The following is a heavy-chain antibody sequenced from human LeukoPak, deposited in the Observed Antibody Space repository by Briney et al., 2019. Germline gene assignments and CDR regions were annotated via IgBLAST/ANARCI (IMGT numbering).Heavy chain of an antibody. CDR3: ARGGLNSNFFDS. V-gene: IGHV4-34*01. D-gene: IGHD4-11*01. CDR1: GGSFSGYY. J-gene: IGHJ4*02. CDR2: INDSGGT. Sequence: SETLSLTCAVYGGSFSGYYWSWIRQPPGKGLEWIGEINDSGGTKYIPSLKSRVTISADTSKNQFSLKVNSVTAADTAVCYCARGGLNSNFFDSWGQGTLVTVSS.